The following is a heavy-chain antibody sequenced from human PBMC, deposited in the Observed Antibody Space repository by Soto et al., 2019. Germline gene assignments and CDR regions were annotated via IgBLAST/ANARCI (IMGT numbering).Heavy chain of an antibody. D-gene: IGHD3-10*01. CDR3: ARIRFLWFAEPAY. J-gene: IGHJ4*02. CDR1: GYSFMTYG. CDR2: INPGSGDT. V-gene: IGHV1-3*01. Sequence: QVQLVQSGAEVKKPGASVKVSCKTSGYSFMTYGMQWVRQAPGQRPEWMGWINPGSGDTKYSEKFQGRVAITRDTSARTVYMELNSLRSEDTAVYYCARIRFLWFAEPAYWGQGTLVTVSS.